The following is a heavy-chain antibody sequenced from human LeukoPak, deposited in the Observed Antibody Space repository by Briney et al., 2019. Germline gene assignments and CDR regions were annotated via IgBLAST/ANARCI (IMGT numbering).Heavy chain of an antibody. D-gene: IGHD3-10*01. V-gene: IGHV3-23*01. CDR2: ISSSGDST. CDR1: GFTVSSNY. CDR3: TRRSGTYYHGFDY. Sequence: SGGSLILSCAASGFTVSSNYMTWVRQAPGKGLEWVSTISSSGDSTYYADSVKGRFTISRDNSKNALYLHMNSLRAEDTAVYYCTRRSGTYYHGFDYWGQGTLVTVSS. J-gene: IGHJ4*02.